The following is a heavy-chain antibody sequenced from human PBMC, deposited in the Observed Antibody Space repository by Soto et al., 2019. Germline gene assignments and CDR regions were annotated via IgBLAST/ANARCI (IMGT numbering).Heavy chain of an antibody. CDR3: VRRHYSGSGPNDS. CDR1: GYDFSNVW. V-gene: IGHV5-51*01. J-gene: IGHJ4*02. D-gene: IGHD3-10*01. Sequence: GESLKISCKDYGYDFSNVWIGWVRQVSGKGLEWMGIIHPSDSDVQYSPSFQGQVTISVDKSVTTAYLQWSNLQASDSAMYYCVRRHYSGSGPNDSWGQGTLVTVSS. CDR2: IHPSDSDV.